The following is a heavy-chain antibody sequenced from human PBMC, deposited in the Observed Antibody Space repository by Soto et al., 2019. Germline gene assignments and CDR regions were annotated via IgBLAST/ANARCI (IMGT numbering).Heavy chain of an antibody. V-gene: IGHV3-30*18. CDR2: ISYDGSNK. D-gene: IGHD3-10*01. Sequence: QVQLVESGGGVVQPGRSLRLSCAASGFTFSSYGMHWVRQAPGKGLEWVAVISYDGSNKYYADSVKGRFTISRDNSKNTLYLQMNSLRAEYTAVYYCAKGGGSSMETDYWGQGTLVTVSS. CDR1: GFTFSSYG. CDR3: AKGGGSSMETDY. J-gene: IGHJ4*02.